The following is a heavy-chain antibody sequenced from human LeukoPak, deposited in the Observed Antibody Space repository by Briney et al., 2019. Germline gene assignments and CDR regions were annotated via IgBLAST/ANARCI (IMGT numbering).Heavy chain of an antibody. CDR3: AKKATSLHYFDH. J-gene: IGHJ4*02. Sequence: GGSLRLSCAASGFTFSSYAMSWVRQAPGKGLEWVSAISSSGASTYYAGSVKGRFTISRDDCKNTLYLQMNSLRAEDTAVYYCAKKATSLHYFDHWGQGTLVTVSS. D-gene: IGHD2-2*01. CDR2: ISSSGAST. CDR1: GFTFSSYA. V-gene: IGHV3-23*01.